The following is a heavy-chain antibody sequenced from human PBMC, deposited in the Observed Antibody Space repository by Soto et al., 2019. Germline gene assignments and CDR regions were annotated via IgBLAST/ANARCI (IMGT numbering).Heavy chain of an antibody. CDR2: TYYRSKWYN. V-gene: IGHV6-1*01. CDR3: ARDLASGYDILDAFDI. J-gene: IGHJ3*02. D-gene: IGHD5-12*01. Sequence: PSQTLSLTCAISGDSVSLNSAAWNWIRQSPSRGLEWLGRTYYRSKWYNDYAVSVKSRITINPDTSKNQFSLQLNSVTPEDTAVYYCARDLASGYDILDAFDIWGQGTMVTVSS. CDR1: GDSVSLNSAA.